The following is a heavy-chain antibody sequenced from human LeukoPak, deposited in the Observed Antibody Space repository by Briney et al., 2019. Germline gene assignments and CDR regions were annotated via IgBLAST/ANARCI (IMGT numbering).Heavy chain of an antibody. CDR3: ARLGYCSSTSCKRGGFDY. CDR2: IYPGDSDT. D-gene: IGHD2-2*03. CDR1: GYIFTSYW. J-gene: IGHJ4*02. Sequence: GESLKISCKGSGYIFTSYWIGWVRQMPGKGLEWMGIIYPGDSDTRYSPSFEGQVTISADKSISTAYLQWSSLKASDTAIYYCARLGYCSSTSCKRGGFDYWGQGTLVTVSS. V-gene: IGHV5-51*01.